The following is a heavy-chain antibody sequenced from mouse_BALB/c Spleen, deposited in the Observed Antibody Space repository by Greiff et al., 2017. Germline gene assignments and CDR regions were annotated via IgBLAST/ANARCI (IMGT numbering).Heavy chain of an antibody. CDR3: ASRYRTQLYYGDY. CDR2: IYPGSGDT. CDR1: GYAFTNYW. J-gene: IGHJ2*01. V-gene: IGHV1-63*01. Sequence: VQLQESGAELVRPGTSVKISCKASGYAFTNYWLGWVKQRPGHGLEWIGDIYPGSGDTYYNEKFKGKATLTADKSSSTAYMQLSSLTSEDSAVYFWASRYRTQLYYGDYWGRGTTLTVSS. D-gene: IGHD3-2*02.